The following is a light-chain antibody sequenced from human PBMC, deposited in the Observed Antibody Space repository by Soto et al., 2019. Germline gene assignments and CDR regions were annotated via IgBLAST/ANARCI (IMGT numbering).Light chain of an antibody. CDR2: DVS. J-gene: IGLJ1*01. V-gene: IGLV2-14*01. CDR3: SSYTTSGYA. CDR1: SRDVGGNNY. Sequence: QPALTQPASVSGPPGQSITISCTGTSRDVGGNNYVSWYQQHPGTAPKLIIYDVSDRPSGVSNRFSGSRSGNTASLTLSGLQAEDEAVYYCSSYTTSGYAFGTGTKVTVL.